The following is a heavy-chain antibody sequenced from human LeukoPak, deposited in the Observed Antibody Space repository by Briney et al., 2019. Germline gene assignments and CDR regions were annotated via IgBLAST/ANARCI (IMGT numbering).Heavy chain of an antibody. V-gene: IGHV4-4*09. CDR1: GVSISRFY. Sequence: SETLSLTCTTSGVSISRFYWSWVRQPPGKGLEWIGNIYSGVPTYFNPSLKSRVVISVDASKNQFSLNLTSVTAADTAMYYCVQTTGWPGFDYWGQGILVTVSS. J-gene: IGHJ4*02. CDR3: VQTTGWPGFDY. D-gene: IGHD1-1*01. CDR2: IYSGVPT.